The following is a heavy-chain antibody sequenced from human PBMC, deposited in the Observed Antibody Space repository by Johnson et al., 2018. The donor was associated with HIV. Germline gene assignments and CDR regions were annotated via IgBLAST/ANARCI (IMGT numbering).Heavy chain of an antibody. V-gene: IGHV3-20*04. CDR3: ARDRGWGDAFDI. CDR2: INWNGGST. D-gene: IGHD3-10*01. J-gene: IGHJ3*02. CDR1: GFIFSSYG. Sequence: EVQLVESGGGVVQPGRSRRLSCAASGFIFSSYGMHWVRQAPGKGLEWVSGINWNGGSTGYADSVKGRFTISRDNAKNSLYLQMNSLRAEDTALYYCARDRGWGDAFDIWDQGTMVTVSS.